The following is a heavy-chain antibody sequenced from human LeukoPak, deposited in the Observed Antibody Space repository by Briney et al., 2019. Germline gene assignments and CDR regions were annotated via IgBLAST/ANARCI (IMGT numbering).Heavy chain of an antibody. V-gene: IGHV4-39*07. Sequence: SETLSLTCTLSGDSITSSDHYWVWIRQPPGKGLEWIGEINHTGRTDYSPSLKSRVTISVDTSKNQFSLNLSSVTAADTAVYYCAGGDLRGFFDSWGQGTLVTVAS. D-gene: IGHD3-10*01. CDR2: INHTGRT. CDR3: AGGDLRGFFDS. J-gene: IGHJ4*02. CDR1: GDSITSSDHY.